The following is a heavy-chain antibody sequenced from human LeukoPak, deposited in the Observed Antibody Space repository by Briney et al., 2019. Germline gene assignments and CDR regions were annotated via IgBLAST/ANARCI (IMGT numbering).Heavy chain of an antibody. D-gene: IGHD4-17*01. CDR3: ARRRDDYGDYYDY. CDR2: IYYSGST. Sequence: SETLSLTCSVSGXSITSYYWSWIRQPPGKGREWIGNIYYSGSTYYNPSLKGRVTISVDTSKNQFSLKLSSVTAADTAVYYCARRRDDYGDYYDYWGQGTLVTVSS. CDR1: GXSITSYY. J-gene: IGHJ4*02. V-gene: IGHV4-39*01.